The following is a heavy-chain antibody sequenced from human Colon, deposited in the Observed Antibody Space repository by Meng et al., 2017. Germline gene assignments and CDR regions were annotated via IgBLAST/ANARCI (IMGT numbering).Heavy chain of an antibody. Sequence: GGSLRLSCAASGFTFNTYAMSWVRQAPGKGLEWVSSISGDGGSIYHADSVKGRFTMSRDNSKNTLYLQMNSLRAADTAVYYCAKVSGGRCNGASCYSSGFDPWGQGTLVTVSS. CDR1: GFTFNTYA. D-gene: IGHD2-2*01. J-gene: IGHJ5*02. V-gene: IGHV3-23*01. CDR2: ISGDGGSI. CDR3: AKVSGGRCNGASCYSSGFDP.